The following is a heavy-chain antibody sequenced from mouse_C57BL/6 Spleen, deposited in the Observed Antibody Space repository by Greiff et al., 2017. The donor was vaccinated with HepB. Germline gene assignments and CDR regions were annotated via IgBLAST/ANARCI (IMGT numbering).Heavy chain of an antibody. J-gene: IGHJ3*01. CDR3: ARPSTGPFAY. CDR2: ISSGSSTI. D-gene: IGHD4-1*02. V-gene: IGHV5-17*01. CDR1: GFTFSDYG. Sequence: EVHLVESGGGLVKPGGSLKLSCAASGFTFSDYGMHWVRQAPEKGLEWVAYISSGSSTIYYADTVKGRFTISRDNAKNTLFLQMTSLRSEDTAMYYCARPSTGPFAYWGQGTLVTVSA.